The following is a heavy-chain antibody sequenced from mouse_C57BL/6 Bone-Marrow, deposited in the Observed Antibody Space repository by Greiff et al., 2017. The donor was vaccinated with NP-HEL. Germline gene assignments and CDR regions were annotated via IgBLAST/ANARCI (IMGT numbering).Heavy chain of an antibody. J-gene: IGHJ4*01. CDR3: ARRRGY. CDR1: RFTFSSYG. V-gene: IGHV5-6*02. CDR2: ISSGGSYT. Sequence: EVKLMESGGDLVKPGGSLKLSCAASRFTFSSYGMSWVRQTPDKRLEWVATISSGGSYTYYPDSVKGRFTISRDNAKNTLYLQMSSLKSEDTAMYYCARRRGYWGQGTSVTVSS.